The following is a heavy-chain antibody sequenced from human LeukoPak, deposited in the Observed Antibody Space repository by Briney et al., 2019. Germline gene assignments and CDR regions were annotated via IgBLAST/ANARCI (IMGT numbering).Heavy chain of an antibody. V-gene: IGHV3-7*03. D-gene: IGHD3-3*01. CDR2: IKQDGSEK. Sequence: GGSLRLSCAASGFTFSSYWMSWVRQAPGKGLEWVANIKQDGSEKYYVDSVKGRFTISRDNAKNSLYLQMNSLRAEDTAVYYCARDFRYYDFWSGRSRDAFDIWGQGTMVTVSS. J-gene: IGHJ3*02. CDR1: GFTFSSYW. CDR3: ARDFRYYDFWSGRSRDAFDI.